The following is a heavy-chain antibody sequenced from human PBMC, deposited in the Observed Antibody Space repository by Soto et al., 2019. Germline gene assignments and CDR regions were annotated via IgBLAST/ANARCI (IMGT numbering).Heavy chain of an antibody. J-gene: IGHJ3*02. CDR3: ASLADRNYDFWSGYYLTDAFDI. V-gene: IGHV3-7*01. Sequence: GGSLRLSCAASGFTFSSYWMSWVRQAPGKGLEWVANIKQDGSEKYYVDSVKGRFTISRDNAKNSLYLQMNSLRAEDTAVYYCASLADRNYDFWSGYYLTDAFDIWGQGTIVTVSS. CDR1: GFTFSSYW. D-gene: IGHD3-3*01. CDR2: IKQDGSEK.